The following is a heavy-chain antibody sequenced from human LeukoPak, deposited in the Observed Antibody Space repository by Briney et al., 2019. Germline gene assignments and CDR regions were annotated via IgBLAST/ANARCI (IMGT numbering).Heavy chain of an antibody. D-gene: IGHD3-22*01. CDR3: ARALGHYDSSGYYLHF. CDR1: GFIFSSYA. V-gene: IGHV3-30-3*01. J-gene: IGHJ4*02. CDR2: ISYDGSKK. Sequence: PGRSLRLSCAASGFIFSSYAMHWVRQAPGKGLEWVAVISYDGSKKYYADSVKGRFTISRDNYKNTLYLQINSLRAEDTAVYYCARALGHYDSSGYYLHFWGQGTLVTVS.